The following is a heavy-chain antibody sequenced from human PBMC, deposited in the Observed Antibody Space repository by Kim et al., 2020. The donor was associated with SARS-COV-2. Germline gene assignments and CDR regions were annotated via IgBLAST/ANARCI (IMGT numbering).Heavy chain of an antibody. CDR2: DT. CDR3: AVGDWNYFDY. D-gene: IGHD3-10*01. Sequence: DTRYSPSFQGQVTISADKSIITAYLQWSSLKASDTAMYYCAVGDWNYFDYWGQGTLVTVSS. J-gene: IGHJ4*02. V-gene: IGHV5-51*01.